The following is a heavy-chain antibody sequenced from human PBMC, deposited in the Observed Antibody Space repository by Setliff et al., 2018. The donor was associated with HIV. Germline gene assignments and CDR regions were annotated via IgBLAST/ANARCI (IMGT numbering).Heavy chain of an antibody. Sequence: ASVKVSCKASGYTFTSYALHWVRQAPGQRLEWMGWINAGNGHTKYSQKFQGRVSITRDTSASTAYMELSSLRSEDTAIYYCASSTITIFGVVPYYFDYWG. CDR3: ASSTITIFGVVPYYFDY. V-gene: IGHV1-3*01. J-gene: IGHJ4*01. CDR2: INAGNGHT. D-gene: IGHD3-3*01. CDR1: GYTFTSYA.